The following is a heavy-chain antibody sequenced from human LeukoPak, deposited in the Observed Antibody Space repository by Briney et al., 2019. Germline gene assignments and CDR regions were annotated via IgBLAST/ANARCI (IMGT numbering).Heavy chain of an antibody. CDR2: IIPIFGTA. V-gene: IGHV1-69*13. J-gene: IGHJ3*02. CDR1: GGTFSSYA. CDR3: ARDRRRGYCSSTSCLDAFDI. D-gene: IGHD2-2*01. Sequence: RASVKVSCKASGGTFSSYAISWVRQAPGQGLEWMGGIIPIFGTANYAETFQGRVTITADESTSTAYMELSSLRSEDTAVYYCARDRRRGYCSSTSCLDAFDIWGQGTMVTVSS.